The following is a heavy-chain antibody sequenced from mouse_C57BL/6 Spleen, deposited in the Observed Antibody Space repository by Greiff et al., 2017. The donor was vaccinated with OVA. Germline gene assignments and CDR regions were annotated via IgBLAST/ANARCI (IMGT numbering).Heavy chain of an antibody. V-gene: IGHV1-26*01. Sequence: EVQLQQSGPELVKPGASVQISCKASGYTFTDYYMNWVKQSHGKSLEWIGALNPNNGGTSYNQKFKGKATLTVDKSSSTAYMELRSLTSEDSAVYYCARVTMVTTFDYWGQGTTLTVSS. J-gene: IGHJ2*01. CDR2: LNPNNGGT. D-gene: IGHD2-2*01. CDR3: ARVTMVTTFDY. CDR1: GYTFTDYY.